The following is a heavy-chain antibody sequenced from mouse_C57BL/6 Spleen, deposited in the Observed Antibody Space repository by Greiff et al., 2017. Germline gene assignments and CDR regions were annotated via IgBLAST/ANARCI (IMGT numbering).Heavy chain of an antibody. CDR3: ARSGGGLAY. CDR1: GYTFTDYN. J-gene: IGHJ3*01. CDR2: INPNNGGT. V-gene: IGHV1-22*01. D-gene: IGHD1-1*02. Sequence: EVQGVESGPELVKPGASVKMSCKASGYTFTDYNMHWVKQSHGKSLEWIGYINPNNGGTSYNQKFKGKATLTVNKSSSTAYMELRSLTSEDSAVYYCARSGGGLAYWGQGTLVTVSA.